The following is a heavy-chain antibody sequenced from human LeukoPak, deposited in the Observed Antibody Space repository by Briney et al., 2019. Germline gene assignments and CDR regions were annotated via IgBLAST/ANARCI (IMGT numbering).Heavy chain of an antibody. CDR1: GGSISSYY. CDR2: LSKSGNT. V-gene: IGHV4-59*01. Sequence: TASETLSLTCTVSGGSISSYYWSWIRLPPGKGLEWIGYLSKSGNTNYSPSLKSRVTIFGDTSKNQSFLKLSSVTAADTAVYYCAGARYVNSFYAFDIWGQGTLVTVSS. J-gene: IGHJ3*02. CDR3: AGARYVNSFYAFDI. D-gene: IGHD3-9*01.